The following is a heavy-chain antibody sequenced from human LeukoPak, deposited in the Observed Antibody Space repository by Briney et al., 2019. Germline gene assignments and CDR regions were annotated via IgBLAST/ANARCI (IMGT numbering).Heavy chain of an antibody. Sequence: PSETLSLTCTVSGGSISSYYWSWIRQPPGKGLEWIGYIYYSGSTNYNPSFKSRVTISVDTSKNQFSLKLSSVTAADTAVYYCARGQDYYDSSGYYYITFAFDIWGQGTMVTVSS. V-gene: IGHV4-59*08. CDR2: IYYSGST. CDR3: ARGQDYYDSSGYYYITFAFDI. D-gene: IGHD3-22*01. CDR1: GGSISSYY. J-gene: IGHJ3*02.